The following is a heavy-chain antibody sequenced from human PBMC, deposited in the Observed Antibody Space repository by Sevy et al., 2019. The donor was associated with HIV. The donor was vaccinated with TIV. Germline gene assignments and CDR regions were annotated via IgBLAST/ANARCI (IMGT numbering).Heavy chain of an antibody. Sequence: SETLSLTCTVSGGSITTLYWNWIRQPPGKGLEWVANIYYNGHINYNPSLKSRVTFSLDTSKNQFALRLSSVTAADTAMYYCACENAWCRGDSWGQGTLVTVSS. J-gene: IGHJ5*01. CDR2: IYYNGHI. V-gene: IGHV4-59*08. CDR3: ACENAWCRGDS. CDR1: GGSITTLY. D-gene: IGHD2-15*01.